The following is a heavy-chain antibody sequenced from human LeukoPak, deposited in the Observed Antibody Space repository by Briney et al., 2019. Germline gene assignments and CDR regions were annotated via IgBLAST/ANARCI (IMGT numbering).Heavy chain of an antibody. Sequence: PGGSLILSCAASGFTFSGSPILWVRQASGKGLEWVGRIRSKADNYATAYAASVQGRCTISRDDSKSTAYLQLNSLKTEDTAVYYCTQSNYWGQGALVTVSS. CDR2: IRSKADNYAT. J-gene: IGHJ4*02. CDR1: GFTFSGSP. CDR3: TQSNY. V-gene: IGHV3-73*01.